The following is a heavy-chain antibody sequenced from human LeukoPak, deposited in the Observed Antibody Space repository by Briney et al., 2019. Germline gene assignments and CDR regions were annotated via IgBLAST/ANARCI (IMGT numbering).Heavy chain of an antibody. V-gene: IGHV3-7*01. CDR3: ARVHHSSSWGTDDC. CDR1: GFTFSTYW. J-gene: IGHJ4*02. CDR2: IKEDGSEK. Sequence: PGGSLRLSCAAYGFTFSTYWMTWVRHVPGKGLEWVANIKEDGSEKYYVDSVRGRFTISRDNAKNSLYLRMNSLRAEDTAVYYCARVHHSSSWGTDDCWGQGTLITVSS. D-gene: IGHD6-13*01.